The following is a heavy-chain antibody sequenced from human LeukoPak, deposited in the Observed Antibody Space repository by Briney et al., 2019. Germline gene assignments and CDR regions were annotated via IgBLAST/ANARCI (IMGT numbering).Heavy chain of an antibody. CDR3: VRRVRYFGQNDY. D-gene: IGHD3-9*01. V-gene: IGHV4-59*08. CDR1: GASMSDYY. Sequence: SETLSLTCTVPGASMSDYYWSWIRQPPGKGLEWIGYIYCTGSTNYNPSLKSRVTMSVDTSKNQISLKLSSVTAADSAVYYCVRRVRYFGQNDYWGQGTLVTVSS. CDR2: IYCTGST. J-gene: IGHJ4*02.